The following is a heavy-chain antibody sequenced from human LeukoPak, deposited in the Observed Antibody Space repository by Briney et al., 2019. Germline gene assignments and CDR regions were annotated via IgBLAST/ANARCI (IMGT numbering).Heavy chain of an antibody. V-gene: IGHV4-34*01. D-gene: IGHD3-22*01. CDR1: GGSFSDYY. CDR3: AREVVVMGLVAGGFDY. Sequence: SETLSLTCAVYGGSFSDYYWSWIRQPPGKGLEWIGEINHSGNTNYNPSLKSRVTISVDTSKNQFSLKLTSVTAADTAVYYCAREVVVMGLVAGGFDYWGQGTLVTVSS. J-gene: IGHJ4*02. CDR2: INHSGNT.